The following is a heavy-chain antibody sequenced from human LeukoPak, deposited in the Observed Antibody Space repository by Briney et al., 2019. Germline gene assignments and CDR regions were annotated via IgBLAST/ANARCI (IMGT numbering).Heavy chain of an antibody. CDR2: IYYSGFT. Sequence: SETLSLTCTVSGSSINNYYWSWIRQPPGKGMEDIGHIYYSGFTNYNPSLKSRVTMSVDTSKNQFSLKLSSVTAADTAVYYCAIRRRHIVANDYWGQGTLVTVSS. D-gene: IGHD2-15*01. V-gene: IGHV4-59*12. CDR1: GSSINNYY. CDR3: AIRRRHIVANDY. J-gene: IGHJ4*02.